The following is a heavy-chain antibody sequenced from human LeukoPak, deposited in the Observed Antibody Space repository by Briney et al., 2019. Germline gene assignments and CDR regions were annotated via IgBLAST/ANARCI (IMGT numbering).Heavy chain of an antibody. CDR2: IKQDGSEK. CDR1: GFTFSSYW. CDR3: ARVSVRRNRYCSSTSCYNTDYFDY. D-gene: IGHD2-2*02. V-gene: IGHV3-7*01. Sequence: GGSLRLSCAASGFTFSSYWMSWVRQAPGKGLEWVAYIKQDGSEKYYVDSVKGRFTISRDNAKNSLYLQMNSLRAEDTAVYYCARVSVRRNRYCSSTSCYNTDYFDYWGQGTLVTVSS. J-gene: IGHJ4*02.